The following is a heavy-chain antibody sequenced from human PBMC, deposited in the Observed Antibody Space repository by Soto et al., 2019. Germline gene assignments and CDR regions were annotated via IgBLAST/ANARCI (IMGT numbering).Heavy chain of an antibody. D-gene: IGHD1-1*01. Sequence: PSETLSLTCTVSGGSIRSDSWSWIRQPPGKGLEWVGYIYYSGGTSYNPSLKSRVTISVDTSKNQFSLKPSSVTTADTAMYYCATLNWSNYFDSWGQGTLVTVS. CDR1: GGSIRSDS. CDR3: ATLNWSNYFDS. V-gene: IGHV4-59*01. CDR2: IYYSGGT. J-gene: IGHJ4*02.